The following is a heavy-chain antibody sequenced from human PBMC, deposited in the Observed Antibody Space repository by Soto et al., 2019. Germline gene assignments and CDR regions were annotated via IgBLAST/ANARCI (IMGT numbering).Heavy chain of an antibody. V-gene: IGHV4-30-4*01. CDR1: GGSISSGDYY. CDR3: ARASRYSYVNWFDP. J-gene: IGHJ5*02. D-gene: IGHD5-18*01. CDR2: IYYSGST. Sequence: PSETLSLTCTVSGGSISSGDYYWSWIRQPPGKGLEWIGYIYYSGSTYYNTSLKSRVTISVDTSKNQFYLKLSSVTAADTAVYYCARASRYSYVNWFDPWGQGTLVTVSS.